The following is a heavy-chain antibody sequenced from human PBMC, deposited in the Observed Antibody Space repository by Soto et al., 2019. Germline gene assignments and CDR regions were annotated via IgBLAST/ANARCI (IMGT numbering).Heavy chain of an antibody. V-gene: IGHV4-4*07. CDR2: IYSGGRN. D-gene: IGHD6-13*01. J-gene: IGHJ4*02. Sequence: PSETLSLAGPVSGCSISSFDWSWIRQPAGKGLEWIGRIYSGGRNNYNPSLKSRVTMSVDTSKNQFSLRLSSVTAADTAMYYCARGSSRWDYWGQGTLVTVSS. CDR3: ARGSSRWDY. CDR1: GCSISSFD.